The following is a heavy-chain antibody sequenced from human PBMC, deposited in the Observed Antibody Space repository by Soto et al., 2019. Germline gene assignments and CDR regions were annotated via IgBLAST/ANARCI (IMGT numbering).Heavy chain of an antibody. J-gene: IGHJ6*02. CDR3: ARDGYGGNSVGSYYYYYYGMDV. D-gene: IGHD4-17*01. V-gene: IGHV4-38-2*02. CDR1: GYSISSGYY. Sequence: SETLSLTCAVSGYSISSGYYWGWIRQPPGKWLEWIGSIYHSGSTYYNPSLKSRVTISVDTSKNKFSLKLSSVTAADTAVYYCARDGYGGNSVGSYYYYYYGMDVWGQGTTVTVSS. CDR2: IYHSGST.